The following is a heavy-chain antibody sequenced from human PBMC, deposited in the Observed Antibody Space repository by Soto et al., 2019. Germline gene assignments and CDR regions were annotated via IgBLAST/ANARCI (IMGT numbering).Heavy chain of an antibody. J-gene: IGHJ4*01. D-gene: IGHD2-15*01. V-gene: IGHV4-59*01. Sequence: SETLSLTCTVSGGSMRNVYWSWIRQPPGKRLEWIGFIFHSGSAKYNPSLKSRVTISIDTSKSQFSLSLDSVTAADTAVYFCARAHAPTLPFDYWGLGTLVTVSS. CDR1: GGSMRNVY. CDR2: IFHSGSA. CDR3: ARAHAPTLPFDY.